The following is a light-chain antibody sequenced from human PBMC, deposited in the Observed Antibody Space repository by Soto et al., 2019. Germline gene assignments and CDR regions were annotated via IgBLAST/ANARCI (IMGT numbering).Light chain of an antibody. CDR1: SGHSSYA. J-gene: IGLJ2*01. V-gene: IGLV4-69*01. CDR2: LNSDGSH. CDR3: QTWGTGILV. Sequence: QLVLTQSPSASASLGASVKLTCTLSSGHSSYAIAWHQQQPEKGPRYLMKLNSDGSHSKGDGIPDRFSGSSSGAERYLTISSLQSEDEADYYCQTWGTGILVFGGGTKVIVL.